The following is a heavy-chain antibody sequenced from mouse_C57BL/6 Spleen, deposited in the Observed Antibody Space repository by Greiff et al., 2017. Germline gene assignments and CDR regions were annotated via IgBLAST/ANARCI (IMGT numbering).Heavy chain of an antibody. CDR3: ASDLRRWDAMDY. V-gene: IGHV1-72*01. CDR1: GYTFTSYW. J-gene: IGHJ4*01. D-gene: IGHD4-1*01. Sequence: QVQLQQPGAELVKPGASVKLSCKASGYTFTSYWMHWVKQRPGRGLEWMGRIDPNSGGTNYNEKFKSKATLTVDKPSSTAYMHLSSLTSEDFAIYYCASDLRRWDAMDYWGQGTTVTVSS. CDR2: IDPNSGGT.